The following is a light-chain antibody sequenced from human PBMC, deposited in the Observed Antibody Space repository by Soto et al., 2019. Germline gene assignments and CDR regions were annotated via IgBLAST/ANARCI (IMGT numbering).Light chain of an antibody. CDR3: QQYASYSCT. J-gene: IGKJ1*01. CDR1: QSIRSW. CDR2: QAS. V-gene: IGKV1-5*03. Sequence: IQLNQTHSSIYAVVGGRVTITCRASQSIRSWLAWYQQKPGKAHKLLVYQASTLESGVPLRFSGSGSGTEFTLTINSLQSDDFYTYYCQQYASYSCTFAQGSTVDVK.